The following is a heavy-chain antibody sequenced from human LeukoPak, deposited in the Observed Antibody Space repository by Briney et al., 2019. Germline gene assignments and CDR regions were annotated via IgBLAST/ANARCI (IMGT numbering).Heavy chain of an antibody. Sequence: KTSVTLSLTCTVSSGSISSSSFFWGWIRQSPGKGLEWIGSVSYSGSTYSNPSLKSRVTVSVDTSKNQFSLKLTSVTAADTAVYYCARVSSYYDMALLDYWGQGTLVTVSS. D-gene: IGHD3-22*01. CDR3: ARVSSYYDMALLDY. CDR2: VSYSGST. J-gene: IGHJ4*02. CDR1: SGSISSSSFF. V-gene: IGHV4-39*07.